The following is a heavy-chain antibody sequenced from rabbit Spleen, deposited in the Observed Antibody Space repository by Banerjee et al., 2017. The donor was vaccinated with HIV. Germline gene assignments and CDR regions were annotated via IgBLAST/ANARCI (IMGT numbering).Heavy chain of an antibody. V-gene: IGHV1S45*01. CDR2: IYTGSSGST. D-gene: IGHD4-2*01. CDR1: GLDFSASYW. J-gene: IGHJ4*01. CDR3: ARDRDYGARYADYLDL. Sequence: QEQLVESGGGLVQPEGSLTLTCTASGLDFSASYWICWVRQAPGKGLEWIACIYTGSSGSTYYASWAKGRFTISKTSSTTVTLQMTSLTAADTATYFCARDRDYGARYADYLDLWGPGTLVTVS.